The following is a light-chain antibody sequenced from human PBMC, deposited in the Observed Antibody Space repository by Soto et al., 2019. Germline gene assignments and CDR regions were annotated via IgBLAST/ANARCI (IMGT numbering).Light chain of an antibody. V-gene: IGLV9-49*01. Sequence: QSVLTQPPSASASLGASVTLTCTLSSGYINCQVDWYQQRPGKGPPVVMRVGTGGVVGSRGDGIPNRFSVLSSGMNRYLTIKSIQEEGESDYHCSSDTGSGGWVFGGGTKLTVL. CDR3: SSDTGSGGWV. CDR2: VGTGGVVG. J-gene: IGLJ3*02. CDR1: SGYINCQ.